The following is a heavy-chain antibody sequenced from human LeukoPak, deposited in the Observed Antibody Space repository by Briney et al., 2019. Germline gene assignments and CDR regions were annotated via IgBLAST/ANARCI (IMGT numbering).Heavy chain of an antibody. CDR2: TYHSGST. CDR1: GGSISSGGYS. D-gene: IGHD3-10*01. J-gene: IGHJ3*02. Sequence: SQTLSLTCAVSGGSISSGGYSWSWIRQPPGKGLEWIGYTYHSGSTYYNPSLKGRVTISVDRSKNQFSLKLSSVTAADTAVYYCASGAGAFDIWGQGTMVTVSS. V-gene: IGHV4-30-2*01. CDR3: ASGAGAFDI.